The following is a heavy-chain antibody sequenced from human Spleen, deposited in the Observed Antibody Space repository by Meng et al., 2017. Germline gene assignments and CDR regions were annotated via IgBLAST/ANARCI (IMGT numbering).Heavy chain of an antibody. Sequence: QVPLQQWGAGLLKPSETLSLTCAVYGGSFSGYYWSWIRQPPGKGLEWIGEINHSGSTNYNPSLKSRVTISVDTSKNQFSLKLSSVTAADTAVYYCARGTPVVTPRWMDYWGQGTLVTVSS. CDR3: ARGTPVVTPRWMDY. D-gene: IGHD4-23*01. V-gene: IGHV4-34*01. CDR1: GGSFSGYY. CDR2: INHSGST. J-gene: IGHJ4*02.